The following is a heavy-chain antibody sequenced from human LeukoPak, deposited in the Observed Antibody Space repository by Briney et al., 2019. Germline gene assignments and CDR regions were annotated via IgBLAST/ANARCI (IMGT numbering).Heavy chain of an antibody. CDR1: GFTFNDYA. CDR3: ANLSGGYYEAYFDY. CDR2: ISWNSGNI. Sequence: GGSLRLSCAASGFTFNDYAMHWVRQAPGKGLEWVSGISWNSGNIDYADSVKGRFTISRDNAKNSLYLQMNSLRAEDTALYYCANLSGGYYEAYFDYWGQGTLVTVSS. J-gene: IGHJ4*02. D-gene: IGHD1-26*01. V-gene: IGHV3-9*01.